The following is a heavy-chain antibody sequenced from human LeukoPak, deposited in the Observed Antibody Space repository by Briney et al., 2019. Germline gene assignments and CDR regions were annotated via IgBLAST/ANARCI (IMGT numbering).Heavy chain of an antibody. CDR1: GFTFSSYS. CDR2: IIGSNT. V-gene: IGHV3-23*01. CDR3: AKGSTDSRPYYFDF. J-gene: IGHJ4*02. D-gene: IGHD6-13*01. Sequence: GGSLRLSCAASGFTFSSYSMNWVRQAPGKGLEWVSAIIGSNTYYADSVRGRFTTSRDNSKNTLFLQMDTLRADDTAVYYCAKGSTDSRPYYFDFWGQGTLVTISS.